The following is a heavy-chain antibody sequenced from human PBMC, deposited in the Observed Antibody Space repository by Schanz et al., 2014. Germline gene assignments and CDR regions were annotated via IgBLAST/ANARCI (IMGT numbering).Heavy chain of an antibody. D-gene: IGHD2-2*01. CDR2: MSWNAGSL. J-gene: IGHJ1*01. V-gene: IGHV3-9*01. CDR1: GFIFSAYT. CDR3: ARDTAQSCIGPSCFEYFQH. Sequence: EVQLVESGGGLVKPGESLRLSCAASGFIFSAYTMHWVRQAPGKGLEWVSGMSWNAGSLGYGDSVKGRFTISRDNAKNSLYLQMNSLRAEDTALYYCARDTAQSCIGPSCFEYFQHWGQGALVTVSS.